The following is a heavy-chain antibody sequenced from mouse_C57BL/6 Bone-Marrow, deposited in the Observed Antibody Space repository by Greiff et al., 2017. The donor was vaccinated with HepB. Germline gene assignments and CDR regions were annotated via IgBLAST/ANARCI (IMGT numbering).Heavy chain of an antibody. Sequence: QVQLQQPGAELVMPGASVKLSCKASGYTFTSYWMHWVKQRPGQGLEWIGEIDPSDSYTNYNQKFKGKYTLTVDKSSSTAYMQLSSLTSEDSAVYYCALHYYGSSYEDWYFDVWGTGTTVTVSS. D-gene: IGHD1-1*01. V-gene: IGHV1-69*01. CDR1: GYTFTSYW. CDR2: IDPSDSYT. J-gene: IGHJ1*03. CDR3: ALHYYGSSYEDWYFDV.